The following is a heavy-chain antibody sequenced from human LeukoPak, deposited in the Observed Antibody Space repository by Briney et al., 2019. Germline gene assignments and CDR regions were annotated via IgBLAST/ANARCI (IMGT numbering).Heavy chain of an antibody. CDR3: AREGFHGDDAFDI. J-gene: IGHJ3*02. V-gene: IGHV4-34*01. D-gene: IGHD3-10*01. CDR1: DESFSGSY. CDR2: INHGGST. Sequence: SETLSLTCAVYDESFSGSYWSWIRQPPGKGLEWIGEINHGGSTNYNPSLKSRVTISVDTSKNQFSLKLSSVTAADTAVYYCAREGFHGDDAFDIWGQGTMVTVSS.